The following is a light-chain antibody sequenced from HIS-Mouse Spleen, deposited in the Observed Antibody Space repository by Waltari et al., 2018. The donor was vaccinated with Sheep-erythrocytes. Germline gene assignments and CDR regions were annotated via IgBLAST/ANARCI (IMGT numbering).Light chain of an antibody. CDR2: DVS. V-gene: IGLV2-11*01. CDR3: CSYAGSYTWV. J-gene: IGLJ3*02. Sequence: QSALTQPRSVSGSPGQSVTISCTGTSSDVGGYNYVSWYQQHPGQAPKLMIYDVSKLPAGVPDRFSGPKSGNTASLTISGLQAEDEADYYCCSYAGSYTWVFGGGTKLTVL. CDR1: SSDVGGYNY.